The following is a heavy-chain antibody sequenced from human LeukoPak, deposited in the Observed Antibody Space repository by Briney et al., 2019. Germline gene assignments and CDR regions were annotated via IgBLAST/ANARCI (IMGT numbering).Heavy chain of an antibody. CDR1: GGSISSGDYY. D-gene: IGHD3-10*01. V-gene: IGHV4-30-4*01. CDR2: IYYSGST. J-gene: IGHJ4*02. CDR3: ARGAMVRGVTTYYFDY. Sequence: SETLSLTCTVSGGSISSGDYYWSWIRQPPGKGLEWIGYIYYSGSTYYNPSLESRVTISVDTSKNQFSLKLSSVTAADTAVYYCARGAMVRGVTTYYFDYWGQGTLVTVSS.